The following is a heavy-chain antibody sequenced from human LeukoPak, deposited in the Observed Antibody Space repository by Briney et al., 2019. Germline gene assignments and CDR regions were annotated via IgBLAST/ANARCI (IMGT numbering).Heavy chain of an antibody. CDR3: ARLPRTIFGVVSPYFDY. J-gene: IGHJ4*02. Sequence: SETLSLTCTVSGGSISSSSYYWGWIRQPPGKGLEWIGSIYYSGSTYYNPSLRSRVTISVDTSKNQFSLKPSSVTAADTAVYYCARLPRTIFGVVSPYFDYWGQGTLVTVSS. V-gene: IGHV4-39*01. D-gene: IGHD3-3*01. CDR2: IYYSGST. CDR1: GGSISSSSYY.